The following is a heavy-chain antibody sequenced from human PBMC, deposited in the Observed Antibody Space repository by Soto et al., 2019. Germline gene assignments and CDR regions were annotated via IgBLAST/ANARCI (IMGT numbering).Heavy chain of an antibody. CDR1: GFSFSDYF. CDR2: INPSGDSR. J-gene: IGHJ4*02. V-gene: IGHV1-46*01. CDR3: ARSSFDY. Sequence: ASVKVSCKASGFSFSDYFMHWVRQAPGQGLEWMGIINPSGDSRNYAQKFQGRVTITRDTSTSTVYMDLSSLRYEDTAMYYCARSSFDYWGQGTLVTVSS.